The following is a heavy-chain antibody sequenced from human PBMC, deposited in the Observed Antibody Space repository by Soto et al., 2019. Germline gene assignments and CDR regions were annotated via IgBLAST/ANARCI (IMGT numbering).Heavy chain of an antibody. D-gene: IGHD3-10*01. CDR1: GGSISSGDYY. CDR2: IYYSGST. CDR3: ASITMVRGVPYYCGMDV. J-gene: IGHJ6*02. Sequence: QVQLQESGPGLVKPSQTLSLTCTVSGGSISSGDYYWSWIRQPPGKGLEWIGYIYYSGSTYYNPSLKSRVTISVDTSKNQFSLKLSSVTAADTAVYYCASITMVRGVPYYCGMDVWGQGTTVTVSS. V-gene: IGHV4-30-4*01.